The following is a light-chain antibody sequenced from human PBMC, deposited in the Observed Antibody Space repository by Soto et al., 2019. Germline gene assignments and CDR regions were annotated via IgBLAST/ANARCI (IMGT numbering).Light chain of an antibody. Sequence: EIVMTQSPATLPVSPGEGGTRACRASQSISGNLAWYQQKPGQAPRLLIYGASTRATGIPARFSGSGSATEFTLTISSLQSEDFAVYYCQQYSQWPLTFGGGTKVDIK. CDR2: GAS. J-gene: IGKJ4*01. CDR3: QQYSQWPLT. V-gene: IGKV3-15*01. CDR1: QSISGN.